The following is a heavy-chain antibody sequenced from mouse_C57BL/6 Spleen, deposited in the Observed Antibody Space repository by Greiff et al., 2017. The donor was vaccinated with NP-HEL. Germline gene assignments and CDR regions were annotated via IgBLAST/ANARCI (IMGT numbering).Heavy chain of an antibody. CDR2: ISSGGSYT. CDR1: GFTFSSYG. CDR3: ARPLSTVVATGDYFDY. Sequence: EVMLVESGGDLVKPGGSLKLSCAASGFTFSSYGMSWVRQTPDKRLEWVATISSGGSYTYYPDSVKGRFTISRDNAKNTLYLQMSSLKSEDTAMYYCARPLSTVVATGDYFDYWGQGTTLTVSS. J-gene: IGHJ2*01. V-gene: IGHV5-6*02. D-gene: IGHD1-1*01.